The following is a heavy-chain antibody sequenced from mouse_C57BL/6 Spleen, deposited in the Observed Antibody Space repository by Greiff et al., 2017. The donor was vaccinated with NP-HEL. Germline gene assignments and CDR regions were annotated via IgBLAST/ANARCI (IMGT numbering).Heavy chain of an antibody. J-gene: IGHJ1*03. D-gene: IGHD4-1*01. CDR3: AGDRGLTGVPNWYFDV. CDR2: ITHSGET. Sequence: VKLQESGPGLVKPSQSLFLTCSITGFPITSGYYWIWIRQSPGKPLEWMGYITHSGETFYNPSLQSPISITRETSKNQFFLQLNSVTTEDTAMYYCAGDRGLTGVPNWYFDVWGTGTTVTVSS. CDR1: GFPITSGYY. V-gene: IGHV12-3*01.